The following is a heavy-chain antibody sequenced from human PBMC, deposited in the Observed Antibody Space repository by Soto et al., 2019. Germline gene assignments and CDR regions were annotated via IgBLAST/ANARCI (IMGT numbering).Heavy chain of an antibody. Sequence: QVQLVESGGGVVQPGRSLRLSCVASGFTVSSYGMHWVRQAPGKGLEWVAIISYDGSNTYYADSVKGRFTISRDISKNTLYLQMNSLRAEDTSVYYCAKEGGLSGSYYISSSYYFDYWGQGTLVTVSS. CDR1: GFTVSSYG. CDR2: ISYDGSNT. CDR3: AKEGGLSGSYYISSSYYFDY. D-gene: IGHD1-26*01. V-gene: IGHV3-30*18. J-gene: IGHJ4*02.